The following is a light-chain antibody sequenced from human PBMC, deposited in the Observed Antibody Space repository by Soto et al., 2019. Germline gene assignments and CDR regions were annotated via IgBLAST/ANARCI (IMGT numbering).Light chain of an antibody. J-gene: IGKJ5*01. CDR2: GAS. CDR3: QQHCSSPPIT. Sequence: IVCPQTPATTSSSPGARATLSCRATQSVSSSDLAWYQPTPGQGPRLLIYGASDRATGIPGRCSGSGSGTDFTLTISSLGPEDFAAYYYQQHCSSPPITCGQGTRLEI. CDR1: QSVSSSD. V-gene: IGKV3-20*01.